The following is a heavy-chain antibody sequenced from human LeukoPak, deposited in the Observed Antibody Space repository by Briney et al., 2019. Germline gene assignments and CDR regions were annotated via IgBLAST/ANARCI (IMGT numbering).Heavy chain of an antibody. Sequence: GGSLRLSCAASGFTFSNYGMHWVRQAPGKGLEWLAFIWYDGSNKYYADSVKGRFTISGDNSKNMVYLQMNSLRPEDTAVYYCARGYSNGLYYFDYWGQGTLVTVSS. V-gene: IGHV3-30*02. D-gene: IGHD5-18*01. CDR2: IWYDGSNK. CDR3: ARGYSNGLYYFDY. J-gene: IGHJ4*02. CDR1: GFTFSNYG.